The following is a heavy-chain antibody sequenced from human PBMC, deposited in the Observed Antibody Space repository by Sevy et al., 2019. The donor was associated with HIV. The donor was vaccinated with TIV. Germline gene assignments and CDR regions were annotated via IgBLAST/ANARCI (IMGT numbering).Heavy chain of an antibody. J-gene: IGHJ6*03. V-gene: IGHV3-23*01. CDR2: ISGSGTRT. CDR3: AKGGGGHYDPDEIGYYFYYYNMDV. Sequence: GGSLRLSCAVSGFSFDSYGMTWVRQAPGKGLEWVSGISGSGTRTYYADSVKGRFSISRDNSKNRLYLQMNSHRSEDTAIYDGAKGGGGHYDPDEIGYYFYYYNMDVWGKGTTVTVSS. D-gene: IGHD3-22*01. CDR1: GFSFDSYG.